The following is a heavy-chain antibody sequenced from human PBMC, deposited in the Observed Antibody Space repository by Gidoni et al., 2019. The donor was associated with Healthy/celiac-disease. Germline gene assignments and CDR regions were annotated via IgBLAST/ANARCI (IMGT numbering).Heavy chain of an antibody. J-gene: IGHJ4*02. D-gene: IGHD1-26*01. CDR1: GGSFSGYS. Sequence: QVQLQQWGAGLLKPSETLSLTCAVYGGSFSGYSGSWIRQPPGKGLEWIWKIKHSGSTNYNPSLKSRVTISVDTSKNQFSLKLSSVTAADTAVYYCARGDIVGATSFDYWGQGTLVTVSS. V-gene: IGHV4-34*01. CDR2: IKHSGST. CDR3: ARGDIVGATSFDY.